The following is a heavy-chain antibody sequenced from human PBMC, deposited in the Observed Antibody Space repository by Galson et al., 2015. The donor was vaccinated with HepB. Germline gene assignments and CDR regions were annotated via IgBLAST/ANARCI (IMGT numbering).Heavy chain of an antibody. CDR3: ARGLERLGPAFDI. D-gene: IGHD1-1*01. Sequence: SVKVSCKASGGTFSSYTISWVRQAPGQGLEWMGRIIPILGIANYAQKFQGRVTITADKSTSTAYMELSSLRSEDTAVYYCARGLERLGPAFDIWGQGTMVTVSS. CDR1: GGTFSSYT. CDR2: IIPILGIA. J-gene: IGHJ3*02. V-gene: IGHV1-69*02.